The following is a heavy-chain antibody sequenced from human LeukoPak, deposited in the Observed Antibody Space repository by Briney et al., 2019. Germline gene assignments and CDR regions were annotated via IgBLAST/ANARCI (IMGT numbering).Heavy chain of an antibody. Sequence: ASVKVSCKASGYTFTGYYMHWVRQAPGQGLEWMGWINPNSGGTNYAQKFQGRVTMTRDTSISTAYMELGRLRSDDTAVYYCAREQLTGDGAFYICGQGTMVTVSS. CDR2: INPNSGGT. J-gene: IGHJ3*02. V-gene: IGHV1-2*02. CDR3: AREQLTGDGAFYI. D-gene: IGHD7-27*01. CDR1: GYTFTGYY.